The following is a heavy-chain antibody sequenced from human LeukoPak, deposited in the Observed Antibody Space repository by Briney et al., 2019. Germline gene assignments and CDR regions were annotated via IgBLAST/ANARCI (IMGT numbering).Heavy chain of an antibody. CDR1: GFTFSDYY. V-gene: IGHV3-11*06. CDR2: ISSSSSYT. CDR3: ARDASRAGDYYYYYGMNV. J-gene: IGHJ6*02. Sequence: GGSLRLSCAASGFTFSDYYMSWIRQAPGKGLEWVSYISSSSSYTNYADSVKGRFTISRDNAKNSLYLQMNSLRAEDTAVYYCARDASRAGDYYYYYGMNVWGQGTTVTVSS.